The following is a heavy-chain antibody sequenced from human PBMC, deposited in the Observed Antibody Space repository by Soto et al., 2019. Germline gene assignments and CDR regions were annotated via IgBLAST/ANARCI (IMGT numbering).Heavy chain of an antibody. CDR2: ISSSSSTI. Sequence: GGSLRLSCAASGFTFSSYSMNWVRQAPWKGLEWVSYISSSSSTIYYADSVKGRFTISRDNAKNSLYLQMNSLRDEDTAVYYCGRWSRYYYDSSGYHNTYYYYYYGMDVWGQGTTVTVSS. CDR1: GFTFSSYS. J-gene: IGHJ6*02. CDR3: GRWSRYYYDSSGYHNTYYYYYYGMDV. V-gene: IGHV3-48*02. D-gene: IGHD3-22*01.